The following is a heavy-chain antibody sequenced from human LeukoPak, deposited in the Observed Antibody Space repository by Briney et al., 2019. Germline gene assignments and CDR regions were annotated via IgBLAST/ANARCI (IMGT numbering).Heavy chain of an antibody. Sequence: GGSLRLSCAASGFTFSSYAMSWVRQAPGKGLEWVSAISGSGGSTYYADSVKGRFTISRDNSKNTLYLQMNSLRAEDTAVYYCAKVYYYGSGSSQDAFDIWGQGTMVTVSS. V-gene: IGHV3-23*01. D-gene: IGHD3-10*01. CDR1: GFTFSSYA. J-gene: IGHJ3*02. CDR2: ISGSGGST. CDR3: AKVYYYGSGSSQDAFDI.